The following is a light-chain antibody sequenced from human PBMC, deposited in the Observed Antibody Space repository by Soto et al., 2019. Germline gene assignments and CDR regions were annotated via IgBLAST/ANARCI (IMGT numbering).Light chain of an antibody. CDR1: QSVRRS. Sequence: EIVLTESPATLSLSPGERATLSCRASQSVRRSLAWYQQHPGQAPRLLIYDASNRATGIPARFSGSGSGTDFTLTISSLEAKDFAVFYCQQRSNWPGTFGGGTKV. CDR3: QQRSNWPGT. CDR2: DAS. J-gene: IGKJ4*02. V-gene: IGKV3-11*01.